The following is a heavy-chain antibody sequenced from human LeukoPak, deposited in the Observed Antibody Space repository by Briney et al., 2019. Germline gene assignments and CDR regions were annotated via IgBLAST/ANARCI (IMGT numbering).Heavy chain of an antibody. CDR2: INPNSGGT. Sequence: ASVKVSCKASGYTFTGYYMHWVRQAPGQGLEWMGWINPNSGGTNYAQKFQGRATMTRDTSISTAYMELSRLRSDDTAVYYCATSYCGGDCYSFQHWGQGTLVTVSS. V-gene: IGHV1-2*02. CDR1: GYTFTGYY. J-gene: IGHJ1*01. CDR3: ATSYCGGDCYSFQH. D-gene: IGHD2-21*02.